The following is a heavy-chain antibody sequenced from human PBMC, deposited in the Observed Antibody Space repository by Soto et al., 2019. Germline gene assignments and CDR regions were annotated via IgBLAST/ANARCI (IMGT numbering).Heavy chain of an antibody. J-gene: IGHJ4*02. CDR1: GYSFTSYG. D-gene: IGHD1-26*01. Sequence: ASVKVSCKASGYSFTSYGIXWVRQATEQGIERKGWISAYNGNTNYAQKLQGRVTMTTDTSTSTAYRERRSLKTDDTAVYYCERDLEIWDSGSYFAYWCQGTLVTVSS. CDR3: ERDLEIWDSGSYFAY. CDR2: ISAYNGNT. V-gene: IGHV1-18*01.